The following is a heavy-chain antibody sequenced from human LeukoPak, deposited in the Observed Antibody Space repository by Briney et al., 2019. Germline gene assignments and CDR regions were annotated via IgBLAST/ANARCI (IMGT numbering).Heavy chain of an antibody. CDR1: GYTFTSYG. V-gene: IGHV1-18*01. J-gene: IGHJ4*02. D-gene: IGHD6-19*01. CDR2: ISAYNGNT. CDR3: ARSEILRYSSGWYAFDY. Sequence: ASVKVSCKASGYTFTSYGISWVRQAPGQGLEWMGWISAYNGNTNYAQKLQGRVTMTTGTSTSTAYMELRSLRSDDTAVYYCARSEILRYSSGWYAFDYWGQGTLVTVSS.